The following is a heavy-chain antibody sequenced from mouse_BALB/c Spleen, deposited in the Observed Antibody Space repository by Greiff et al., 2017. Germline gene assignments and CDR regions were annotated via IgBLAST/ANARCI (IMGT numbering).Heavy chain of an antibody. D-gene: IGHD2-3*01. J-gene: IGHJ2*01. V-gene: IGHV5-12-1*01. CDR1: GFAFSSYD. CDR3: ARHDDGPDY. CDR2: ISSGGGST. Sequence: DVHLVESGGGLVKPGGSLKLSCAASGFAFSSYDMSWVRQTPEKRLEWVAYISSGGGSTYYPDTVKGRFTISRDNAKNTLYLQMSSLKSEDTAMYYCARHDDGPDYWGQGTTLTVSS.